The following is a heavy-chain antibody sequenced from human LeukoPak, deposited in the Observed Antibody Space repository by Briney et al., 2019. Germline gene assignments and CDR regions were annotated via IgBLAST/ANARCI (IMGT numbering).Heavy chain of an antibody. V-gene: IGHV1-18*04. CDR2: ISAYNGNT. D-gene: IGHD2-15*01. CDR3: ARDSGYCSGGSCYYYYGTDV. J-gene: IGHJ6*02. Sequence: GASVKVSCKASGYTFTGYYMHWVRQAPGQGLEWMGWISAYNGNTNYAQKLQGRVTMTTDTSTSTAYMELRSLRSDDTAVYYCARDSGYCSGGSCYYYYGTDVWGQGTTVTVSS. CDR1: GYTFTGYY.